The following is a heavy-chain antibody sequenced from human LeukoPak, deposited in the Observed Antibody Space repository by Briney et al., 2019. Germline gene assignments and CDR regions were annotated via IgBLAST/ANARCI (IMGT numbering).Heavy chain of an antibody. V-gene: IGHV4-59*08. CDR1: GGSVTDYY. CDR3: ARGGPRGWAFDI. D-gene: IGHD3-16*01. J-gene: IGHJ3*02. CDR2: IYYTGT. Sequence: SETLSLTCTVSGGSVTDYYWSWIRQSPGKGLEWIGYIYYTGTSYNPSLKSRVTISVDTSKNQFSLKLSSVTAADTAVYYCARGGPRGWAFDIWGQGTMVTVSS.